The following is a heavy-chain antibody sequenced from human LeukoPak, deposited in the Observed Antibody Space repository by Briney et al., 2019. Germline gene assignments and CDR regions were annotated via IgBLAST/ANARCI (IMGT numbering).Heavy chain of an antibody. CDR2: FYYDGRT. CDR3: ARRCGDWAVNWFDH. V-gene: IGHV4-39*02. J-gene: IGHJ5*02. D-gene: IGHD2-21*02. CDR1: GGSITSSTYH. Sequence: SETLSLTCTVSGGSITSSTYHWGWFRQPPGKGLEWIGSFYYDGRTYYSPSLKSRVTISGDTSKNHFSLKLSSVTAADTAVYYCARRCGDWAVNWFDHWGQGTLVTVSS.